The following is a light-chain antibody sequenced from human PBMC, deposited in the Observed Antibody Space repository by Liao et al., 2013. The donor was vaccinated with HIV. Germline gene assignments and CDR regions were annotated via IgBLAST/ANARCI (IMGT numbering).Light chain of an antibody. Sequence: SYVLTQPPSVSVAPGKTAGISCGGNNVGSTSVHWYQQKPGQAPVLVIYYDSDRPSGIPERFSGSNSGNTATLTINRVEAGDEADYYCQVWDSSSDHRVFGGGTKLTVL. CDR2: YDS. CDR3: QVWDSSSDHRV. CDR1: NVGSTS. V-gene: IGLV3-21*04. J-gene: IGLJ2*01.